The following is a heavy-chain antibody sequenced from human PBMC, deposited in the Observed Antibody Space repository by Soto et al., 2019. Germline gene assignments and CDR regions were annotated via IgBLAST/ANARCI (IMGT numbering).Heavy chain of an antibody. CDR3: ARQPYYGSGSYYNWFDP. CDR1: GGSISSSSYY. CDR2: IYYSGST. V-gene: IGHV4-39*01. Sequence: KPSETLSLTCTVSGGSISSSSYYWGWIRQPPGKGLEWIGSIYYSGSTYYNPSLKSRVTISVDTSKNQFSLKLSSVTAADTAVYYCARQPYYGSGSYYNWFDPWGQGTLVTVSS. D-gene: IGHD3-10*01. J-gene: IGHJ5*02.